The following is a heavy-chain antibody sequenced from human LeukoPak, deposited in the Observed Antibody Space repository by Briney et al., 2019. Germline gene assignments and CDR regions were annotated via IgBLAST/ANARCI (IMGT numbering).Heavy chain of an antibody. CDR1: GVALSTSGGG. CDR3: AHSFHYDYVWGSYRFLNWFDP. V-gene: IGHV2-5*02. J-gene: IGHJ5*02. Sequence: GSGPTLAKLTHTLTLTCTFSGVALSTSGGGVGWIRQPPGKALEYLPLLYWDDDKRYSPTLKSSLTITKDTSKNQVVLTMNNMDPVDTATYYCAHSFHYDYVWGSYRFLNWFDPWGQGTLVTVSS. D-gene: IGHD3-16*02. CDR2: LYWDDDK.